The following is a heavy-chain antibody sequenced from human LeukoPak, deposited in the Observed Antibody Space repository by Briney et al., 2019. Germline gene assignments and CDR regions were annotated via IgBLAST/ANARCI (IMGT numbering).Heavy chain of an antibody. V-gene: IGHV3-64*01. J-gene: IGHJ5*02. CDR2: ISSNGGSA. Sequence: GGSLRLSCAASGFTFSSYAMHWVRQAPGKGLEYVSAISSNGGSAYYANSVKGRFTVSRDNSKNTLYLQMGSLRAEDMAVYYCARDIHSTGYFDWFNWFDPWGQGTLVTVSS. CDR1: GFTFSSYA. D-gene: IGHD3-9*01. CDR3: ARDIHSTGYFDWFNWFDP.